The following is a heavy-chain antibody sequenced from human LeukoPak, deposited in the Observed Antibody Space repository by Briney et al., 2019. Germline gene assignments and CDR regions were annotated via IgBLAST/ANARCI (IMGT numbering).Heavy chain of an antibody. CDR3: ARDESSGEVAGMSHAFDI. CDR2: ISYDGSNK. Sequence: GGSLRLSCAASGFTFSSYAMHWVRQAPGKGLEWVAVISYDGSNKYYADSVKGRFTISRDNSKNTLYLQMNSLRAEDTAVYYCARDESSGEVAGMSHAFDIWGQGTMVTVSS. J-gene: IGHJ3*02. D-gene: IGHD6-19*01. CDR1: GFTFSSYA. V-gene: IGHV3-30-3*01.